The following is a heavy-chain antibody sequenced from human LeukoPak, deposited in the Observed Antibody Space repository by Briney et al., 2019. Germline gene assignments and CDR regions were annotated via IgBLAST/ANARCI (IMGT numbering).Heavy chain of an antibody. CDR1: GFTFSSYA. CDR3: AKVPLLYYFDY. Sequence: PGGSLRLSCAASGFTFSSYAMSWVRQAPGKGLEWVSLISGSGGSTFFADSVKGRFTISRDNSKNTLFLQMSSLRAEDTAVYYCAKVPLLYYFDYWGQGTLVTVSS. V-gene: IGHV3-23*01. CDR2: ISGSGGST. J-gene: IGHJ4*02.